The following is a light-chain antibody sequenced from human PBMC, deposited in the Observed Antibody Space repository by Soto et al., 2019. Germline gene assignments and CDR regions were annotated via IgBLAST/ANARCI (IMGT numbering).Light chain of an antibody. V-gene: IGKV4-1*01. J-gene: IGKJ4*01. CDR1: QSVLYSSNNKNY. CDR2: WAS. CDR3: QQYYTTPLT. Sequence: DIVMTQSPDSLAVSLGERATINCKSSQSVLYSSNNKNYLAWYQQKPGQPPKVLIYWASTRESGVPDRFSGSGSETDFTLTISSLQAEDVAVYYCQQYYTTPLTFGGGTKVDIK.